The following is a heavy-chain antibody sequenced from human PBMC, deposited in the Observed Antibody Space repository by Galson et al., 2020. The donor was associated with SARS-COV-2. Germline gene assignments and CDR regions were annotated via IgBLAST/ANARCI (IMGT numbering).Heavy chain of an antibody. CDR3: ASGDYYYDSSGYYEYFDY. CDR2: ISYDGSNK. CDR1: GSISSSYG. D-gene: IGHD3-22*01. Sequence: GASLKISCAASGSISSSYGMHWVRQAPRKGLEWVAVISYDGSNKYYADPVKGLIINTRDNSKNTQYLQMNSLRAEDTAVYYCASGDYYYDSSGYYEYFDYWGQGTLVTVAS. V-gene: IGHV3-33*05. J-gene: IGHJ4*02.